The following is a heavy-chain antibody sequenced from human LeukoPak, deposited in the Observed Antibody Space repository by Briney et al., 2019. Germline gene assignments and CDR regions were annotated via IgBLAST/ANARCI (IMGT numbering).Heavy chain of an antibody. CDR3: ARVYSSASISDY. Sequence: PGGSLRLSCAASGFTFSSYSMNWVRQAPGKGLEWVSSISSSSSYIYYADSVKVRFTISRDNAKNSLYLQMNSLRAEDTAVYYCARVYSSASISDYWGQGTLVTVSS. D-gene: IGHD6-13*01. J-gene: IGHJ4*02. V-gene: IGHV3-21*01. CDR1: GFTFSSYS. CDR2: ISSSSSYI.